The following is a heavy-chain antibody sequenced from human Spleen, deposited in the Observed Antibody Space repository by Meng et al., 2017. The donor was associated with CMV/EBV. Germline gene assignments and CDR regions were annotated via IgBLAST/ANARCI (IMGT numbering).Heavy chain of an antibody. D-gene: IGHD3-3*01. V-gene: IGHV3-30*02. CDR2: IRYDGSNK. J-gene: IGHJ6*02. CDR3: AKEPYRQYDFWSGYYPGGYYYGMDV. CDR1: GFIFGSYG. Sequence: GGSLRLSCXGTGFIFGSYGMHWVRQAPGKGLEWVAFIRYDGSNKXYXDSVKGRFTISRDNSKNTLYLQMNSLRAEDTAVYYCAKEPYRQYDFWSGYYPGGYYYGMDVWGQGTTVTVSS.